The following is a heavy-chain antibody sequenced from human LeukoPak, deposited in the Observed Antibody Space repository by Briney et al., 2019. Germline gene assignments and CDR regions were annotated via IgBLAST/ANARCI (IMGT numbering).Heavy chain of an antibody. CDR3: ARSQSRRAYGSGSYYPPFDY. V-gene: IGHV3-23*01. CDR1: GFTFSSYT. D-gene: IGHD3-10*01. CDR2: ISGSGDNT. J-gene: IGHJ4*01. Sequence: QPGGSLRLSCAASGFTFSSYTMNWVRQAPGKGLEWVSGISGSGDNTYYADSVKGRFTISRDNSKNTLYLQMNSLRAEDTAVYYCARSQSRRAYGSGSYYPPFDYWGQEPWSPSPQ.